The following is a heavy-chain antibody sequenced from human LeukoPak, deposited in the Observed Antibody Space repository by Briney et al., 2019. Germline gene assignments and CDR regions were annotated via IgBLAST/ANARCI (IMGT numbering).Heavy chain of an antibody. J-gene: IGHJ4*02. CDR1: GGSISSSSYY. CDR2: IYYSGST. CDR3: ARVPSGNLLFDY. V-gene: IGHV4-61*05. D-gene: IGHD4-23*01. Sequence: SETLSLTCTVSGGSISSSSYYWGWIRQPPGKGLEWIGYIYYSGSTNYNPSLKSRVTISVDTSKNQFSLKLSSVTAADTAVYYCARVPSGNLLFDYWGQGTLVTVSS.